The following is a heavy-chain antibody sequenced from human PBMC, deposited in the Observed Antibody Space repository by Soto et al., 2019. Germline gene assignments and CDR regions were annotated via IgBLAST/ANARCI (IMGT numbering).Heavy chain of an antibody. CDR3: ARIPIIAVAPLDY. CDR2: IYYSGST. Sequence: QVQLQESGPGLVKPSETLSLTCTVSGGSISSSSYYWGWIRQPPGKGLEWIGSIYYSGSTYYNPSLKSRVTISVDTSKNQFSLKLSSVTAADTAVYYCARIPIIAVAPLDYWGQGTLVTVSS. J-gene: IGHJ4*02. V-gene: IGHV4-39*01. D-gene: IGHD6-19*01. CDR1: GGSISSSSYY.